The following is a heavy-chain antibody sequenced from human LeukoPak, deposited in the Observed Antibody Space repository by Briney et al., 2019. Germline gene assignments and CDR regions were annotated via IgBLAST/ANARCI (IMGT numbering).Heavy chain of an antibody. CDR2: ISPGVSGYT. CDR1: GFSFNSYT. V-gene: IGHV3-21*06. J-gene: IGHJ6*02. D-gene: IGHD2/OR15-2a*01. CDR3: VRDVSRRIGMDV. Sequence: GGSLRLSCLASGFSFNSYTMNWVREAPGKGLEWVSTISPGVSGYTWYAESVKGRFTISRDNPENSLYLQMDSLRADDTAVYYCVRDVSRRIGMDVWGQGTTVTVSS.